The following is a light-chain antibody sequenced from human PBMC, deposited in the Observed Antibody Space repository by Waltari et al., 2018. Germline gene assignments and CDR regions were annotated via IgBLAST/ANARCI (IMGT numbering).Light chain of an antibody. J-gene: IGLJ2*01. V-gene: IGLV2-8*01. CDR3: SSYAGSNNVV. CDR1: SSDVGGYNY. Sequence: QSALTQPPSASGSPGQSVTISCTGTSSDVGGYNYVSWYQQHPGEAPKRMIYEVSKRPSGVPDRFSGSKSGNTASLTVSGLQAEDEADYYCSSYAGSNNVVFGGGTKLTVL. CDR2: EVS.